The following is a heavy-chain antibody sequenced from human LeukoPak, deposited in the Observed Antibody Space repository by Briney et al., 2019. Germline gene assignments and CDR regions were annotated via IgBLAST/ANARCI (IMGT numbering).Heavy chain of an antibody. J-gene: IGHJ4*02. V-gene: IGHV1-2*02. D-gene: IGHD3-22*01. CDR1: GYTFTGYY. CDR2: INPNSGGT. Sequence: ASVKVSCKASGYTFTGYYMHWVRQAPGQGLEWMGWINPNSGGTNYAQKFQGRVTMTRDKSIRTAYMELSRLRSDDTAVYYCALYDSSGRDYDYWGQGTLVTVSS. CDR3: ALYDSSGRDYDY.